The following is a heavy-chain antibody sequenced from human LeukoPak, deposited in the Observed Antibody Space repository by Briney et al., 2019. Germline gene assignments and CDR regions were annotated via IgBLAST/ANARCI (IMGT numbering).Heavy chain of an antibody. V-gene: IGHV4-61*02. CDR1: GGSISSESYY. D-gene: IGHD6-19*01. CDR2: IYTSGST. Sequence: SQTLSLTCTVSGGSISSESYYWSWIRQPAGKGLEWIGRIYTSGSTNYNPSLKSRDTISVDTSKNQFSLKLSSVTAADTAVYYCARDMGGSGWYSLDYWGQGTLVTVSS. J-gene: IGHJ4*02. CDR3: ARDMGGSGWYSLDY.